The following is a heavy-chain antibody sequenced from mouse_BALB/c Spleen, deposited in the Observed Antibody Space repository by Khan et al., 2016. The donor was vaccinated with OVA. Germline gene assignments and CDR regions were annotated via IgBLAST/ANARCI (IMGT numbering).Heavy chain of an antibody. J-gene: IGHJ2*01. Sequence: QVQLQQSAAELARPGASVKMSCKASGYTFTSYTMHWVKQRPGQGLEWIGYINPRSGYTDYNQKFKDKTTLSVDKSSSTAYIQLSGLTSEDSAVXYCARRRGGYYFDYWGQGTTLTVSS. CDR2: INPRSGYT. V-gene: IGHV1-4*02. CDR3: ARRRGGYYFDY. CDR1: GYTFTSYT.